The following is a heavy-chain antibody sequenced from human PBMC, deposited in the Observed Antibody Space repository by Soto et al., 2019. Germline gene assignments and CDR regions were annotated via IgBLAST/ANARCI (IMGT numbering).Heavy chain of an antibody. CDR2: IWYDGSNK. V-gene: IGHV3-33*01. CDR3: GYGWDHSADY. D-gene: IGHD5-18*01. J-gene: IGHJ4*02. CDR1: GFTFSNYG. Sequence: QVQLVESGGGVVQPGRSLRLSCAASGFTFSNYGMHWVRRAPGKGLEWVAVIWYDGSNKYYADSVKGRFTISRDNSKNTLYLQMNSLRAEDTAVYYCGYGWDHSADYWGQGTLVTVSS.